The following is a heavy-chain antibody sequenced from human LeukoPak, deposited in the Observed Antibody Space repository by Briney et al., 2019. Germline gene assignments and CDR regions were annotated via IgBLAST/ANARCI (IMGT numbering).Heavy chain of an antibody. Sequence: GASVKVSCKASGYTFTSYDINWVRQATGQGLEWMGWMNPNSGNTGYAQKFQGRVTITRNTSISAAYMELSSLRSEDTAVYYCARGGRFWSSSWYGEYFQHWGQGTLVTVSS. V-gene: IGHV1-8*03. D-gene: IGHD6-13*01. CDR3: ARGGRFWSSSWYGEYFQH. J-gene: IGHJ1*01. CDR1: GYTFTSYD. CDR2: MNPNSGNT.